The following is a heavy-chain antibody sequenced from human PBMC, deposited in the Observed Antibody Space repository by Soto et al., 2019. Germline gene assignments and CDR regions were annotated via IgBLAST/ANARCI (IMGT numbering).Heavy chain of an antibody. D-gene: IGHD6-13*01. CDR2: INHSGST. Sequence: KPSETLSLTCAVYGGSFSGYYWSWIRQPPGKGLEWIGEINHSGSTNYNPSLKSRVTISVDTSKNQFSLKLSSVTAADTAVYYCASVYSSSAGGGWFDPWGQGTLVTVSS. CDR1: GGSFSGYY. V-gene: IGHV4-34*01. CDR3: ASVYSSSAGGGWFDP. J-gene: IGHJ5*02.